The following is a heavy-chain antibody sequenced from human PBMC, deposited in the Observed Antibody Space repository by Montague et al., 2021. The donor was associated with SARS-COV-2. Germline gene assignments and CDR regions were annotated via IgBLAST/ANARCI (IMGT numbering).Heavy chain of an antibody. Sequence: SLRLSCAASGFSFNDYWMSWVRQAPGKGLEWVANIKQDGSETNHXDSVRGRFTVSRDNARNSLFLQMDSLSTEDTAVYYCVKGYTGDWDHYLDYWGQGTLVTVSS. J-gene: IGHJ4*02. CDR3: VKGYTGDWDHYLDY. CDR2: IKQDGSET. CDR1: GFSFNDYW. V-gene: IGHV3-7*01. D-gene: IGHD6-19*01.